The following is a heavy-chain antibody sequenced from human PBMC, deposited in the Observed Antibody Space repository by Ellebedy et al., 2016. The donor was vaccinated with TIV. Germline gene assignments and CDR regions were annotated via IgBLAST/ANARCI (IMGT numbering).Heavy chain of an antibody. Sequence: SETLSLTCTVSGGSISSSSYFWGWIRQPPGKGLEWIGSIYYSGSTYYNPSLKSRVTISADTSKNQFSLRLSSVTAADTAVYYCAEHGLDVHAFDIWGQGTMVTVSS. J-gene: IGHJ3*02. CDR3: AEHGLDVHAFDI. CDR2: IYYSGST. CDR1: GGSISSSSYF. V-gene: IGHV4-39*01. D-gene: IGHD3-16*01.